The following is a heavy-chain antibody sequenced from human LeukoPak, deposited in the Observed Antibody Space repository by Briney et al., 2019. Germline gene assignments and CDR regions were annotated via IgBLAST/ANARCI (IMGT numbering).Heavy chain of an antibody. CDR3: ARDEGSSGMDV. CDR1: GYTFTEYY. D-gene: IGHD2-2*01. J-gene: IGHJ6*02. Sequence: ASVKVSCKSSGYTFTEYYIHWVRQAPGQGLEWMGWINLNNGDTKYTQKFQGRVTMTRDTSITTAYMELSRLTSDDTAVYYCARDEGSSGMDVWGQGTTVTVSS. CDR2: INLNNGDT. V-gene: IGHV1-2*02.